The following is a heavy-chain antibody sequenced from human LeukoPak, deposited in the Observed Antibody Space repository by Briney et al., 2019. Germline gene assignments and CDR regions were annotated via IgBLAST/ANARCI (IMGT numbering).Heavy chain of an antibody. CDR2: IYYSGST. V-gene: IGHV4-59*08. CDR1: GGSISSYY. D-gene: IGHD3-22*01. Sequence: PSETLSLTYTVSGGSISSYYWSWIRQPPGKGLEWIGYIYYSGSTNYNPSLKSRVTISVDTSKNQFSLKLSSVTAADTAVYYCARPGYYYDSSGYYYRDYWGQGTLVTVSS. CDR3: ARPGYYYDSSGYYYRDY. J-gene: IGHJ4*02.